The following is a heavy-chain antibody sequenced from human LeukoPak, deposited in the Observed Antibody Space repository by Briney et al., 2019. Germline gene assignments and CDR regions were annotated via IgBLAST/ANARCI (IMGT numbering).Heavy chain of an antibody. CDR2: ISSSSSYI. CDR1: GFTFSSYS. CDR3: ARDLGLSSPLPEPYFDY. Sequence: KSGGSLRLSCAASGFTFSSYSMNWVRQAPGKGLEWVSSISSSSSYIYYADSVKGRFTISRDNAKNSLYLQMNSLRAEDTAVYYCARDLGLSSPLPEPYFDYWGQGTLVTVSS. J-gene: IGHJ4*02. D-gene: IGHD1-14*01. V-gene: IGHV3-21*01.